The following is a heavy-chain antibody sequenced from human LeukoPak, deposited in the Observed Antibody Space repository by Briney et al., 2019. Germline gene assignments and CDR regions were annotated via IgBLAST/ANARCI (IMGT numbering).Heavy chain of an antibody. D-gene: IGHD1-14*01. V-gene: IGHV3-20*04. CDR1: GFSLDDYG. CDR2: INWDGGRT. Sequence: GGSLRLSCAASGFSLDDYGMSRVRQAPGKGLEWVSGINWDGGRTVYADSVKGRFTISRDNTKNSLYLQMNNLRAEDTALYYCARDRNSAWYDAFDIWGQGTMVTVSS. J-gene: IGHJ3*02. CDR3: ARDRNSAWYDAFDI.